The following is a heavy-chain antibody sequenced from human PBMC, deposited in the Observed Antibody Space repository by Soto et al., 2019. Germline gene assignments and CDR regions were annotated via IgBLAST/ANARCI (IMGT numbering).Heavy chain of an antibody. Sequence: QVQLVLSGAEVKKPGSSVKVSCKASGGTFSSYSINWVRQAPGQGLEWMGEIIPIFGTANYAQKFQGRVTITADESTSTAYMELSSLRSEDTAVYYCARDGGTHAGGIDYWGQGTLVTVSS. J-gene: IGHJ4*02. CDR1: GGTFSSYS. V-gene: IGHV1-69*01. D-gene: IGHD1-26*01. CDR3: ARDGGTHAGGIDY. CDR2: IIPIFGTA.